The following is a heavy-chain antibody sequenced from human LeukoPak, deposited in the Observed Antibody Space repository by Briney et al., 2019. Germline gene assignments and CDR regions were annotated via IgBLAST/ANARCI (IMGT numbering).Heavy chain of an antibody. CDR2: ISSSGSTI. D-gene: IGHD3/OR15-3a*01. CDR3: ARPTWTNYMDV. V-gene: IGHV3-48*03. CDR1: GFTFSSYE. Sequence: PGGSLRLSCAASGFTFSSYEVNWVRQAPGKGLEWVSDISSSGSTIYYADSVKGRFTISRDNAKNSLYLQMNSLRAEDTAVYFCARPTWTNYMDVWGKGTAVTISS. J-gene: IGHJ6*03.